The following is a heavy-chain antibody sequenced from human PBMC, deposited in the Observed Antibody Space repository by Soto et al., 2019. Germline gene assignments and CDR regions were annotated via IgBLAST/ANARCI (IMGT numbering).Heavy chain of an antibody. CDR3: ARDDVLCSGGSCFGVPMDV. J-gene: IGHJ6*03. CDR2: IQSGGAT. Sequence: GRPRRVSCAASGFTGSSKYMSRVRKAPGKGLEWVSLIQSGGATYYADSVKGRFTISRDSSKNTLHLQMDSLRAEDTAVYYCARDDVLCSGGSCFGVPMDVRGKGTTVTVSS. V-gene: IGHV3-66*01. CDR1: GFTGSSKY. D-gene: IGHD2-15*01.